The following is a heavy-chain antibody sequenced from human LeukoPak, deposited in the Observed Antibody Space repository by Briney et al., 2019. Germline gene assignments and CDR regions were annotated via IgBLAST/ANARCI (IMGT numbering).Heavy chain of an antibody. CDR3: ARERTPGSGYGVDY. D-gene: IGHD6-25*01. CDR1: GFTVSSNS. J-gene: IGHJ4*02. Sequence: GSLRLSCTVSGFTVSSNSMSWVRQAPGKGLEWVSFIYSDNTHYSDSVKGRFTISRDNSKNTLYLQMNSLRAEDTAVYYCARERTPGSGYGVDYWGQGTVVTVSS. CDR2: IYSDNT. V-gene: IGHV3-53*01.